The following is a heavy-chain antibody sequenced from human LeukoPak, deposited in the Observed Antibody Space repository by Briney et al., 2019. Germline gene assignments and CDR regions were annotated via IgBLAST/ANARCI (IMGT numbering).Heavy chain of an antibody. Sequence: ASVNVSCKASGGTLSTYTIHWVRRAPGQGLEWMGRVISILRTATYGQQFQGRVTITADKSTSTTYMELTDLRLQDTAFYYCARSLGRGFDYWGQGSLVTVSS. J-gene: IGHJ4*02. V-gene: IGHV1-69*08. D-gene: IGHD1-26*01. CDR2: VISILRTA. CDR3: ARSLGRGFDY. CDR1: GGTLSTYT.